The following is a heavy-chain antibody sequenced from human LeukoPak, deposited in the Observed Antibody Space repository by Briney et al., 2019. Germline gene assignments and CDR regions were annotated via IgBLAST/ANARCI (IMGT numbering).Heavy chain of an antibody. CDR1: GFIFTNAW. CDR3: TRDRTDY. Sequence: PGGSLRLSCTASGFIFTNAWMSWVRQAPGKGLEWVGRIKGKSGTTEYAAPVKGRFTISRDDSKSIAYLQMNSLKTEDTAVYYCTRDRTDYWGQGTLVTVSS. D-gene: IGHD2-2*01. CDR2: IKGKSGTT. J-gene: IGHJ4*02. V-gene: IGHV3-15*01.